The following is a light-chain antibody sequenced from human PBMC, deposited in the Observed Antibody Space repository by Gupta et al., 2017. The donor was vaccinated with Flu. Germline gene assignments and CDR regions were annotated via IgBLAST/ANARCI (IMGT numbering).Light chain of an antibody. Sequence: SYVLTPPPSVSVAPGQTARITCGGNNIGSKSGHWYQQKPGQAPVLVVYDDSDRTAVIPERFSGSNSGNTATLTISRVEDGDEADYYCQGWDSSSGVFGTGTKVTVL. CDR1: NIGSKS. CDR3: QGWDSSSGV. CDR2: DDS. J-gene: IGLJ1*01. V-gene: IGLV3-21*02.